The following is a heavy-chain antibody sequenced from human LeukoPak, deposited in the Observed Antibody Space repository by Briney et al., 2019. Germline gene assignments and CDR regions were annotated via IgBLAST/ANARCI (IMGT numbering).Heavy chain of an antibody. Sequence: GGSLRLSCSASGFTLSNYWIHWVRHAPGKGLVWVSRINTDGSSTNYADFVRGRFTVSRDSAKNTLYLQMNSLRVEDTAVYYCARVIGWDEPFDLWGHGTLVTVSS. J-gene: IGHJ3*01. D-gene: IGHD1-26*01. CDR1: GFTLSNYW. CDR2: INTDGSST. V-gene: IGHV3-74*01. CDR3: ARVIGWDEPFDL.